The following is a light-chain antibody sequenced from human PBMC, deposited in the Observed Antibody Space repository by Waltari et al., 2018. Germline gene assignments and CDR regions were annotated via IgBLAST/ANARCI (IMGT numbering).Light chain of an antibody. Sequence: QSVLTQPPSASGTPGQRVSISCSGSPSNFGSTAVRWYQPRPGAAPRLLIYNTKPRPSGGPGRFSGSKSGTSASLAISGLQSEDECDYYCAAWDDNLNGPVFGGGTKLTVL. CDR3: AAWDDNLNGPV. CDR1: PSNFGSTA. V-gene: IGLV1-44*01. CDR2: NTK. J-gene: IGLJ2*01.